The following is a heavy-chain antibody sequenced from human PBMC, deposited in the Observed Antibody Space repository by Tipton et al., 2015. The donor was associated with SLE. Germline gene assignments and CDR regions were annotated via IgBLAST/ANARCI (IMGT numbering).Heavy chain of an antibody. J-gene: IGHJ3*01. CDR2: INHDGST. CDR3: ARAPRAWNCHYALDV. Sequence: TLSLTCAVHGVSFGGYYWTWIRQPPGKGLEWIGEINHDGSTNYNPSLKSRVTISLDTSKNQLSLKVNSVTAADTAVYYCARAPRAWNCHYALDVWGQGTVVTVSS. CDR1: GVSFGGYY. V-gene: IGHV4-34*01. D-gene: IGHD1-7*01.